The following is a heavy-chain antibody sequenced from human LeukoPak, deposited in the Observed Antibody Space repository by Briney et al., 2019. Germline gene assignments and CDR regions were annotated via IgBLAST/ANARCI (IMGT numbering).Heavy chain of an antibody. V-gene: IGHV3-48*03. CDR2: ISTSGST. D-gene: IGHD1-7*01. Sequence: PGGSLRLSCAASGFTFSRYWMNWVRQAPGKGLEWVSYISTSGSTLYADSVKGRFTISRDDAKNSLYLQMNSLRAEDTAVYYCARDSELTGDRTEYWGQGTLVTVSS. CDR1: GFTFSRYW. J-gene: IGHJ4*02. CDR3: ARDSELTGDRTEY.